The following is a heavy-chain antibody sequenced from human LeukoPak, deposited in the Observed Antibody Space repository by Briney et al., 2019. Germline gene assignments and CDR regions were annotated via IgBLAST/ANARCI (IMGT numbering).Heavy chain of an antibody. J-gene: IGHJ4*02. Sequence: GGSLRLSCAASGFTFSTYGMHWVRQAPGKWLEWVAVIWYDGSNKYYADSVKGRFTISRDNSMNTLYLQMNSLRAEDTAVYYCARDSHDYGDYRTRYYFDYWGQGTLVTVSS. CDR1: GFTFSTYG. CDR3: ARDSHDYGDYRTRYYFDY. D-gene: IGHD4-17*01. CDR2: IWYDGSNK. V-gene: IGHV3-33*01.